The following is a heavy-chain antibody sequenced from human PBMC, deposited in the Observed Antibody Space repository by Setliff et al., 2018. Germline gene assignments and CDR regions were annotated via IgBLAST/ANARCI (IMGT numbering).Heavy chain of an antibody. CDR3: ARHNCYDM. D-gene: IGHD3-22*01. CDR2: IFPGDSKI. J-gene: IGHJ4*02. Sequence: PGESLKISCQGSGYSFTNYWIAWVRQMPGKGLEWMGIIFPGDSKIIYSPSFQGQVTISADKSTSTAYLQWSSLKTSDTAIYYCARHNCYDMWGQGTQVTVSS. CDR1: GYSFTNYW. V-gene: IGHV5-51*01.